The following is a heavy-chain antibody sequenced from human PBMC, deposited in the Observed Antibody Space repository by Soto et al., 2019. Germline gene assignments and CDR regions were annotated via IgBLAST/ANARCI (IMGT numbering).Heavy chain of an antibody. J-gene: IGHJ4*02. D-gene: IGHD3-16*01. CDR3: ARSGVRYGGDFDY. V-gene: IGHV3-23*01. CDR2: ISGSGSTT. CDR1: GFTFRSDA. Sequence: GGSLRLSCAASGFTFRSDARSWVRQDPGKGLEWVSLISGSGSTTYYADSVKGRFTISRDNSKNTLYLQMNSLRADDTAVYYCARSGVRYGGDFDYWGQGTLVTVSS.